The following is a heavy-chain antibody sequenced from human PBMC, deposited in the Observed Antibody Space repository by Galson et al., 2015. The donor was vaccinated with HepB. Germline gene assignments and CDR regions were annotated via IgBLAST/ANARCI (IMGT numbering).Heavy chain of an antibody. D-gene: IGHD2-2*01. V-gene: IGHV4-59*08. J-gene: IGHJ4*02. Sequence: LSLTCTVSGGSISSYYWSWIRQPPGKGLEWIGYIYYSGSTNYNPSLKSRVTIPVDTSKNQFPLKLRSVTAADTAVYYCARLPRGYCSSTSCYAGRYFDYWGQGTLVTVSS. CDR2: IYYSGST. CDR3: ARLPRGYCSSTSCYAGRYFDY. CDR1: GGSISSYY.